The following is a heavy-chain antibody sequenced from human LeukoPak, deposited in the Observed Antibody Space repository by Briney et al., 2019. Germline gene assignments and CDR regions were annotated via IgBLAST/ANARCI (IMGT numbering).Heavy chain of an antibody. CDR1: GGSISSYY. Sequence: SETLSLTCTVSGGSISSYYWSWIRQPPGKGLEWIGYIYYSGSTNYNPSLKSRVTISVDTSKNQFSPKLSSVTAADTAVYYCARSAAGPNWFDPWGQGTLVTVSS. D-gene: IGHD6-13*01. J-gene: IGHJ5*02. CDR2: IYYSGST. CDR3: ARSAAGPNWFDP. V-gene: IGHV4-59*01.